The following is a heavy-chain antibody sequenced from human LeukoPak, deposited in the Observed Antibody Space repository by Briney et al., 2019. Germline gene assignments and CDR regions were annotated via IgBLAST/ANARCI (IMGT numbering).Heavy chain of an antibody. CDR2: ISAGATTT. Sequence: GRSLRLSCAASGFTFDDYAMHWVRQAPGKGLEWVSAISAGATTTYYADSVKGRFTISRDDSRNTLYLQMDSLRVEDTAVYYCANPCSDGVCYPDYWGQGTLVTVSS. J-gene: IGHJ4*02. D-gene: IGHD2-21*02. CDR3: ANPCSDGVCYPDY. V-gene: IGHV3-23*01. CDR1: GFTFDDYA.